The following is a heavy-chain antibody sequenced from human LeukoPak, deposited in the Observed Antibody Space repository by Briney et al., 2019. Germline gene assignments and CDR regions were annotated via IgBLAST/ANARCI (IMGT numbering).Heavy chain of an antibody. V-gene: IGHV4-30-2*01. CDR3: ARGRTTVVTPYYFDY. CDR1: GGSISSGGYS. J-gene: IGHJ4*02. CDR2: IYHSGST. Sequence: NSSETLSLTCAVSGGSISSGGYSWSWIRQPPGKGLEWIGYIYHSGSTYYNPSLKSRVTISVDRSKNQFPLKLSSVTAADTAVYYCARGRTTVVTPYYFDYWGQGTLVTVSS. D-gene: IGHD4-23*01.